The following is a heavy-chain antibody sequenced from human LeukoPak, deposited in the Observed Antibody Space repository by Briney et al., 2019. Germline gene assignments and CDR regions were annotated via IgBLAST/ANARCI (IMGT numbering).Heavy chain of an antibody. D-gene: IGHD4-17*01. CDR3: ARLWGDYGDYSEVFDY. J-gene: IGHJ4*02. V-gene: IGHV4-30-2*01. CDR1: GGSISSGGYS. Sequence: PSQTLSLTCAVSGGSISSGGYSWSWIRQPPGKGLEWIGYIYHSGSTYYNPSLKSRVTIAVDRSKNQFSPKLSSVTAADTAVYYCARLWGDYGDYSEVFDYWGQGTLVTVSS. CDR2: IYHSGST.